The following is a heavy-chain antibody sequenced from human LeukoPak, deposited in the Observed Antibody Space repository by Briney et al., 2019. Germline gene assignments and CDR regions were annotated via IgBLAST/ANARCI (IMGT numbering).Heavy chain of an antibody. CDR1: GYTFTSYT. D-gene: IGHD5-18*01. Sequence: ASVNVSCTASGYTFTSYTIHWVRQAPGQRLEWMGWINTGNGNTEYSQKFQGRVTVTTDTSASTAYMELSSLRSEHTAVYYCARCGYSDAWSCDHWGQGTLVSVSS. V-gene: IGHV1-3*04. J-gene: IGHJ5*02. CDR2: INTGNGNT. CDR3: ARCGYSDAWSCDH.